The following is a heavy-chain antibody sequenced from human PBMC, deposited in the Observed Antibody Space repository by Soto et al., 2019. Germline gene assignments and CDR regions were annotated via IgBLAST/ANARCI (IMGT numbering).Heavy chain of an antibody. V-gene: IGHV1-2*04. Sequence: QVQLVQSGAEVKKPGASVKVSCKASGYTFTGYYMHWVRQAPGQGLEWMGWINPNSGGTNYAQKFQGWFTMTRDTSISTAYMELSRLSSDDTAVYYCARTVVVSAARYWYFDLWGRGTLVTVSS. CDR3: ARTVVVSAARYWYFDL. D-gene: IGHD2-2*01. J-gene: IGHJ2*01. CDR2: INPNSGGT. CDR1: GYTFTGYY.